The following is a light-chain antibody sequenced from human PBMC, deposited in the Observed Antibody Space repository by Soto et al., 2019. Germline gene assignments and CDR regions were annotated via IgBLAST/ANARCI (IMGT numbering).Light chain of an antibody. V-gene: IGKV1-39*02. Sequence: DVQLTKSPSLLSASVGDRVTITVRASSSMASYFKWYQHKPGKAPRLLIFAATTLESGVPSRFSGSGFNKDFTLTGSSLQPEDCATYYCQQNYDVPYTVGQGTRVEIK. J-gene: IGKJ2*01. CDR1: SSMASY. CDR2: AAT. CDR3: QQNYDVPYT.